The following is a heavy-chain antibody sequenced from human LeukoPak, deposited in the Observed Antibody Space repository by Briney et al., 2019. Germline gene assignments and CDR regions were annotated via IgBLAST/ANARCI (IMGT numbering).Heavy chain of an antibody. CDR1: GGSISSGGYY. CDR3: ARPWTAGYMEV. J-gene: IGHJ6*03. D-gene: IGHD1-1*01. CDR2: IYHSGST. V-gene: IGHV4-30-2*01. Sequence: SETLSLTCSVSGGSISSGGYYWSWIRQPPGKGLEWIWYIYHSGSTYYNPSLKSRVTISVDRSKNQFSLKLSSVTAADTAVYYCARPWTAGYMEVWGKGTTVTVSS.